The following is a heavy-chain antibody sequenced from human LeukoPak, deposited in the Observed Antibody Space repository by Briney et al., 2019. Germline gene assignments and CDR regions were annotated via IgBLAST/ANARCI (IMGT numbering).Heavy chain of an antibody. Sequence: PSETLSLTCTVSGGSISSSSYYWGWIRQPPGKGLEWIGSIYYSGSTYYNPSLKSRVTISVDTSKNQFSLKLSSVTAADTAVYYCAKLGQAMGYYYYYYMDVWGKGTTVTISS. CDR2: IYYSGST. J-gene: IGHJ6*03. V-gene: IGHV4-39*01. CDR3: AKLGQAMGYYYYYYMDV. CDR1: GGSISSSSYY. D-gene: IGHD1-26*01.